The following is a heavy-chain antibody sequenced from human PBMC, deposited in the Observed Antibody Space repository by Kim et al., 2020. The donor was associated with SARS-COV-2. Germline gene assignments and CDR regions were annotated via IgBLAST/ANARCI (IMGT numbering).Heavy chain of an antibody. J-gene: IGHJ6*01. CDR2: FDPEDGET. CDR3: ATGLAVAGTAHAYHYYYGM. V-gene: IGHV1-24*01. D-gene: IGHD6-19*01. Sequence: ASVKVSCKVSGYTLTELSMHWVRQAPGKGLEWMGGFDPEDGETIYAQKLQGRVIMTADTSTDTAYMELSSLRSEDTAVYYCATGLAVAGTAHAYHYYYGM. CDR1: GYTLTELS.